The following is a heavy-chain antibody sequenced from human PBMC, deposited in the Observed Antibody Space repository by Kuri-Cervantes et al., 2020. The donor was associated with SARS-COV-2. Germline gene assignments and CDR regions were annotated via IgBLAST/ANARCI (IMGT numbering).Heavy chain of an antibody. V-gene: IGHV4-34*01. D-gene: IGHD6-13*01. J-gene: IGHJ4*02. Sequence: SETLSLTCAVYGGSFSGYYWSWIRQPPGKGLEWIGEINHSGSTNYNPSLKSRVTISVDTSKNQFSLKLSSVTAADTAVYYCARLPIAAAALDYWGQGTLATVSS. CDR2: INHSGST. CDR3: ARLPIAAAALDY. CDR1: GGSFSGYY.